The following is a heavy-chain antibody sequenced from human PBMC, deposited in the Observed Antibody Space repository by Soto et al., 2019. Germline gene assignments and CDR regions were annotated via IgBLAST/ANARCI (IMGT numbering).Heavy chain of an antibody. Sequence: ARLVESGGALVQPGGSLRLSCVGSAFVFNSYEMNWVRQAPGKGLEWVGNIMSSFTTHYADSVKGRFTISRDNAAKAVYLQMTSLRAEDTAMYYCVRDLSPHYGEGFDVWGQGTRVTVSS. D-gene: IGHD3-10*01. CDR1: AFVFNSYE. J-gene: IGHJ3*01. V-gene: IGHV3-48*03. CDR3: VRDLSPHYGEGFDV. CDR2: IMSSFTT.